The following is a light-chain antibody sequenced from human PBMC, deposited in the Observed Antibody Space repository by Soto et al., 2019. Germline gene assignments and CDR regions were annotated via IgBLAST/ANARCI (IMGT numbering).Light chain of an antibody. Sequence: DIVMTQSPLSLSVTPGEPASISRKSSQSLLHRNGYNYLDWYLQKPGQPPQRLIYLGSDRASGVPDRFSGGGSGTEFTLKISRVEAEDVGVYYCMQNLQTPLTFGGGTKVEIK. V-gene: IGKV2-28*01. CDR3: MQNLQTPLT. CDR1: QSLLHRNGYNY. CDR2: LGS. J-gene: IGKJ4*01.